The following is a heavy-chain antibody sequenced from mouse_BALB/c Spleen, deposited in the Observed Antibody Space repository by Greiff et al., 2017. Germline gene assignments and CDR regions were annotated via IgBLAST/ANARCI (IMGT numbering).Heavy chain of an antibody. D-gene: IGHD5-1*01. CDR3: VRDTYDYYAMDY. CDR1: GFSLTSYD. CDR2: IWTGGGT. V-gene: IGHV2-9-2*01. Sequence: VQLMESGPGLVAPSQSLSITCTVSGFSLTSYDISWIRQPPGKGLEWLGVIWTGGGTNYNSAFMSRLSISKDNSKSQVFLKMNRLQTDDTAIYYCVRDTYDYYAMDYWGEGTSVTVAS. J-gene: IGHJ4*01.